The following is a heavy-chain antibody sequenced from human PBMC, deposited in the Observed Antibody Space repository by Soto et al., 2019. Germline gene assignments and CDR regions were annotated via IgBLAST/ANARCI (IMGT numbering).Heavy chain of an antibody. Sequence: GGSLRLSCAASGFTFRSNWMSWVRQAPGKGLEWVANIKQDGSEKYYVDSVKGRFTISRDNAINSLYLQMNSLRPDDTAVYYCANFPSCSSSTCLDYWGRGTLVTVSS. J-gene: IGHJ4*02. CDR2: IKQDGSEK. CDR3: ANFPSCSSSTCLDY. V-gene: IGHV3-7*01. D-gene: IGHD2-15*01. CDR1: GFTFRSNW.